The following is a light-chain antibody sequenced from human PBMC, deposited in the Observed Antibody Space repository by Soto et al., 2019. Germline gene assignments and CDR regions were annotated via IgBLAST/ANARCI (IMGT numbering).Light chain of an antibody. J-gene: IGKJ1*01. V-gene: IGKV3-15*01. CDR3: KHYNNWPRT. CDR1: KSVSSN. CDR2: GAS. Sequence: EIVITQSPATLSVSPGERATLSCRASKSVSSNLAWYQQKPGQAPRLLIYGASTRATGIPARFSGSGSGTEFTLTISSLQSEDFAVYYCKHYNNWPRTFGQGTKVEIK.